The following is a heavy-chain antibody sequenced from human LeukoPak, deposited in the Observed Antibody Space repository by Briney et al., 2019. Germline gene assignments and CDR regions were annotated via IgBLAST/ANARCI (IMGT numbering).Heavy chain of an antibody. V-gene: IGHV1-18*01. Sequence: GASVKVSCKASGYTFTSYGISWVRQAPGQGLEWMGWISAYNGNTNYAQKLQGRVTMTTDTSTSTAYMELRSLRSDDTAVYYCARDRNDYGPYYFDYWGQGTLVTVSS. CDR2: ISAYNGNT. CDR3: ARDRNDYGPYYFDY. D-gene: IGHD4-17*01. CDR1: GYTFTSYG. J-gene: IGHJ4*02.